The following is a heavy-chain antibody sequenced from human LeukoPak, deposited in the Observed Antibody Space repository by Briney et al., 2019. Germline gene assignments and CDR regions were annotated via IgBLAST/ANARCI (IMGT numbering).Heavy chain of an antibody. CDR1: GYTFTGYY. Sequence: ASVKVSCKASGYTFTGYYMHWVRQAPGQGLEWMGWINPNSGGTNYAQKFQGRVTITRDTSISTAYMELSRLRSDDTAVYYCATSSSSGWLFDYWGQGTLVTVSS. D-gene: IGHD6-19*01. J-gene: IGHJ4*02. V-gene: IGHV1-2*02. CDR3: ATSSSSGWLFDY. CDR2: INPNSGGT.